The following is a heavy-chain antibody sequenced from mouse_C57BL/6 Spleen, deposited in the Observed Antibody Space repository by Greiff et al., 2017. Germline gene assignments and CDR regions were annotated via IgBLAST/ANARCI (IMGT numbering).Heavy chain of an antibody. CDR3: ARGTYPYYAMDY. CDR2: ISYDGSN. CDR1: GYSITSGYY. V-gene: IGHV3-6*01. Sequence: EVKVEESGPGLVKPSQSLSLTCSVTGYSITSGYYWNWIRQFPGNKLEWMGYISYDGSNNYNPSLKNRISITRDTSKNQFFLKLNSVTTEDTATYYCARGTYPYYAMDYWGQGTSVTVSS. D-gene: IGHD5-1*01. J-gene: IGHJ4*01.